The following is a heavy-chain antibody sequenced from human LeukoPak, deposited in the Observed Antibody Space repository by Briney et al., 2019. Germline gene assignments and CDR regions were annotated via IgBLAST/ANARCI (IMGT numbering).Heavy chain of an antibody. Sequence: ASVKVSCKASGYTFTGYYVHWVRQAPGQGLEWMGWINPNSGDTNYAQKFHGRVTMTRDTSISTAYMELSRLTSDDTAVYYCARGDHYDVLTGFQTPSHLSDYWGQGTLVTVSS. V-gene: IGHV1-2*02. CDR1: GYTFTGYY. CDR2: INPNSGDT. D-gene: IGHD3-9*01. J-gene: IGHJ4*02. CDR3: ARGDHYDVLTGFQTPSHLSDY.